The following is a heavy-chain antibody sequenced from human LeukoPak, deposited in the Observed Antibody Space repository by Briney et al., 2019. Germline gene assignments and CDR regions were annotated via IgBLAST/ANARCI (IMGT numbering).Heavy chain of an antibody. Sequence: PGGSLRLSCAASGFTFSSYAMHWVRQAPGKGLEWVALISYDGNNKYYADSVEGRFTISRDNSKNTLHLQMNSLRVEDTAVYYCARDRLLLMDTSMSYSYGMDVWGQGTTVTVSS. D-gene: IGHD3-10*01. CDR1: GFTFSSYA. J-gene: IGHJ6*02. V-gene: IGHV3-30-3*01. CDR2: ISYDGNNK. CDR3: ARDRLLLMDTSMSYSYGMDV.